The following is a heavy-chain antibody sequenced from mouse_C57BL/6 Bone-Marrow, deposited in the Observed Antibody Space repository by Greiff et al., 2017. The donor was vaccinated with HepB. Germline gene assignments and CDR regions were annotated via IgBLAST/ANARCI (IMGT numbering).Heavy chain of an antibody. CDR2: IWRGGST. V-gene: IGHV2-5*01. J-gene: IGHJ4*01. CDR3: AKKSDWDYYAMDY. Sequence: QVQLQQSGPGLVQPSQSLSITCTVSGFSFTSYGVHWVRQSPGKGLEWLGVIWRGGSTDYNAAFMSRLSITKDNSKSQVFFKMNSLQADDTAIYYCAKKSDWDYYAMDYCGQGTSVTVSS. CDR1: GFSFTSYG. D-gene: IGHD2-13*01.